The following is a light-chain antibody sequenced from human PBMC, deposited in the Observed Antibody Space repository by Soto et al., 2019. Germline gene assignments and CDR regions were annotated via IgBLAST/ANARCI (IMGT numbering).Light chain of an antibody. CDR1: SSDVGGYNY. V-gene: IGLV2-14*03. CDR3: NSYTSSSTLV. CDR2: DVS. Sequence: QSVLTQPASVSGSPVQSITISCTGTSSDVGGYNYVSWYQQHPGKAPKLLIFDVSNRPSGVSNRFSGSKSGNTASLTISGLQAEDEADYFCNSYTSSSTLVFGGGTKLTVL. J-gene: IGLJ2*01.